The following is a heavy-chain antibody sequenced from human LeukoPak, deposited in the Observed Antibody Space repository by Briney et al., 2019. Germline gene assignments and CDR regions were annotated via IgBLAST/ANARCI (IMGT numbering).Heavy chain of an antibody. CDR1: GFTVSSNY. Sequence: GGSLRLSCAASGFTVSSNYMSWVRQAPGKGLEWVSVIYSGGSTYYADSVKGRFTISRDNSKNTLYLQMNSLRAEDTAVYYCAKVVAEYSSSLPLDYWGQGTLVTVSS. J-gene: IGHJ4*02. CDR2: IYSGGST. D-gene: IGHD6-13*01. V-gene: IGHV3-53*01. CDR3: AKVVAEYSSSLPLDY.